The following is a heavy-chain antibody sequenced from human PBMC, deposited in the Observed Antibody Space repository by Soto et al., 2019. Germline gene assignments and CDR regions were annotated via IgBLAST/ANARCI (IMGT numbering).Heavy chain of an antibody. V-gene: IGHV1-69*13. D-gene: IGHD1-26*01. CDR3: ARADWENSNYYYYYMDV. Sequence: GASVKVSCKASGGTFSSYAISWVRQAPGQGLEWMGGIIPIFGTANYAQKFQGRVTITADDSTSTAYMELSSLRSEDTAVYYCARADWENSNYYYYYMDVWGKGTTVTVSS. J-gene: IGHJ6*03. CDR1: GGTFSSYA. CDR2: IIPIFGTA.